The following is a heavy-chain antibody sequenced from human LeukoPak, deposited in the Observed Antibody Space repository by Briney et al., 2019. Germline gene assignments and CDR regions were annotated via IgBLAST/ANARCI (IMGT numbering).Heavy chain of an antibody. Sequence: PSETLSLTCSVHGDYISSHYWGWIRQPTGKGLERIGYIYYSGSTNYNPSLMRRVTISVDTSKNQFSLRLSSVTAAGTAVYYCAGGGAAALLQYNYYYRMDVWGKGTTVTVSS. V-gene: IGHV4-59*11. CDR3: AGGGAAALLQYNYYYRMDV. J-gene: IGHJ6*04. D-gene: IGHD6-13*01. CDR1: GDYISSHY. CDR2: IYYSGST.